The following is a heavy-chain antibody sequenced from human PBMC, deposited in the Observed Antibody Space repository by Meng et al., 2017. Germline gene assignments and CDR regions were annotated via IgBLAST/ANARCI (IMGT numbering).Heavy chain of an antibody. D-gene: IGHD5-24*01. J-gene: IGHJ4*02. CDR1: GFFVSRYA. CDR3: TGPRDGMADY. Sequence: GFFVSRYAMHWVRQAPGKGLVWVSSIYRGGNTDYLGSVRDRFTIFRDTSKNMVFLQMNSLRDEDTAVYYCTGPRDGMADYWGQGTLVTVSS. V-gene: IGHV3-66*01. CDR2: IYRGGNT.